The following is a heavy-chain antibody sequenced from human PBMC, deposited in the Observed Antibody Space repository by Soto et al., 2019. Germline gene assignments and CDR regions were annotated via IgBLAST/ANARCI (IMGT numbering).Heavy chain of an antibody. D-gene: IGHD6-19*01. Sequence: QVQLVESGGGVVQPGRSLRLSCAASGFTFSSYGMHWVRQAPGKGLEWVAVISYDGSNEYYADSVKGRFTISRDNSKNTLYRQMNSLRAEDTAVYYCAKDLRGQWLALGAFDIWGQGTMVTVSS. V-gene: IGHV3-30*18. CDR2: ISYDGSNE. CDR3: AKDLRGQWLALGAFDI. J-gene: IGHJ3*02. CDR1: GFTFSSYG.